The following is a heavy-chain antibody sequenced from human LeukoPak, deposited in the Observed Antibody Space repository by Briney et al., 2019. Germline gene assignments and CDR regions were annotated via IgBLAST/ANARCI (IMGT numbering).Heavy chain of an antibody. J-gene: IGHJ4*02. D-gene: IGHD3-22*01. V-gene: IGHV1-46*01. CDR3: ASLGSGSSGFVDY. Sequence: GSVKVSCKASGGTFTSYYMHWVRQAPGQGLEWMEIINPSGGSTSYAQKFQGRVTMTRDTSTSTVYMELSSLRSEDTAVYYCASLGSGSSGFVDYWGQGTLVTVSS. CDR1: GGTFTSYY. CDR2: INPSGGST.